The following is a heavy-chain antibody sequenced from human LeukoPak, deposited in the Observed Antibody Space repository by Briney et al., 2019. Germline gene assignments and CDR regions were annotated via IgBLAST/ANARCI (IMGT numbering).Heavy chain of an antibody. J-gene: IGHJ4*02. CDR2: IHYGESP. CDR3: ARGGGVRTGSGWRPGNYFDF. V-gene: IGHV4-38-2*02. D-gene: IGHD6-19*01. Sequence: SETLSLTCTVSGYFISSGYFWGWIRQPPGKGLEWIGVIHYGESPYYSPSLESRITISMDTSKNHFSLNLSSVTATDTAVYYCARGGGVRTGSGWRPGNYFDFWGQGSLVIVSS. CDR1: GYFISSGYF.